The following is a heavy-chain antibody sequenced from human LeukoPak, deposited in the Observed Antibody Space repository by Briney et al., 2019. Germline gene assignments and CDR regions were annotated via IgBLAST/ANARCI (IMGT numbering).Heavy chain of an antibody. V-gene: IGHV3-53*01. Sequence: GGSLTLSCAASGFTVSSNYMSWVRQAPGKGLEWVSVIYSGGSTYYADSVKGRFTISRDNSKNTLYLQMNSLRAEDTAVYYCASSYNWNHFYFEYWGQGTLVTVSS. D-gene: IGHD1-14*01. CDR3: ASSYNWNHFYFEY. CDR1: GFTVSSNY. CDR2: IYSGGST. J-gene: IGHJ4*02.